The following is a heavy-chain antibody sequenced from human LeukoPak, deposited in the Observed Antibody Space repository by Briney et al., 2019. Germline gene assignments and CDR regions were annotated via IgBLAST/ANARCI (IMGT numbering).Heavy chain of an antibody. J-gene: IGHJ4*02. CDR3: ARVTPDYFDY. CDR1: GFTFSSHS. Sequence: GGSLRLSCAASGFTFSSHSMNWVRQAPGKGLEWVSYISSSSSTIYYADSVKGRFTISRDNAKNSLYLQMNSLRAEDTAVYYCARVTPDYFDYWGQGTLVTVSS. V-gene: IGHV3-48*01. CDR2: ISSSSSTI.